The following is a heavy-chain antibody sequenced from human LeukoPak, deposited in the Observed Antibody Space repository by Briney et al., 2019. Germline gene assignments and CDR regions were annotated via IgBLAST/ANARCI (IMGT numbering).Heavy chain of an antibody. CDR1: GFTFDDYA. J-gene: IGHJ2*01. D-gene: IGHD5-12*01. CDR3: AKVHSGYDFNWYFDL. CDR2: ISWNSGSI. V-gene: IGHV3-9*01. Sequence: GGSLRLSCAASGFTFDDYAMHWVRQAPGKGLEWVSDISWNSGSIGYADSVKGRFTISRGNAKNSLYLQMNSLRAEDTALCYCAKVHSGYDFNWYFDLWGRSTLVTVSS.